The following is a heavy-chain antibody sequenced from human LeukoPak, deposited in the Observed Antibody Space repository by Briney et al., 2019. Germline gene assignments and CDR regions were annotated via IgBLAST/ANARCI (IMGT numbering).Heavy chain of an antibody. Sequence: SETLSLTCAVHGGSLSGFYWSWIRQPPGKGLEWIGEINHSGTTNYNPSLKSRVTISVDTSKNQVSLDLASVTAADTAVYYCARASSFDKTTRWNPAYFGPWGQGTLVTVSS. CDR2: INHSGTT. CDR1: GGSLSGFY. D-gene: IGHD1-1*01. V-gene: IGHV4-34*01. CDR3: ARASSFDKTTRWNPAYFGP. J-gene: IGHJ5*02.